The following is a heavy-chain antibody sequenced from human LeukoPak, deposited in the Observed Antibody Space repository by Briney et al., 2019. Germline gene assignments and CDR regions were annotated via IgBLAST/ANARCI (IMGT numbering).Heavy chain of an antibody. J-gene: IGHJ5*02. D-gene: IGHD3-10*01. CDR1: GGSISSYY. V-gene: IGHV4-59*01. CDR3: ARVYVRVRGVTYNWFDP. Sequence: SETLSLTCTVSGGSISSYYWSWIRQPPGKGLEWIGYIYYSGSTNYNPSLKSRVTISVDTSKNQFSLKLSSVTAADTAVYYCARVYVRVRGVTYNWFDPWGQGTLVTVSS. CDR2: IYYSGST.